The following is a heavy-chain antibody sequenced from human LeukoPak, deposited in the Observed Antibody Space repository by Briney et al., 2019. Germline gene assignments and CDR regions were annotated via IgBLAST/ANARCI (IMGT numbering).Heavy chain of an antibody. J-gene: IGHJ4*02. D-gene: IGHD6-19*01. CDR3: ARANMSVAATWDY. Sequence: ASETLSLTCIVSGYSISRGYFWGWIRQPPGKGLEWIGSISHSGSTYYNPSLKSRVTLSVDTSKNQFSLEVSSVTAAGAAVYYCARANMSVAATWDYWGQGTLVTVSS. CDR2: ISHSGST. V-gene: IGHV4-38-2*02. CDR1: GYSISRGYF.